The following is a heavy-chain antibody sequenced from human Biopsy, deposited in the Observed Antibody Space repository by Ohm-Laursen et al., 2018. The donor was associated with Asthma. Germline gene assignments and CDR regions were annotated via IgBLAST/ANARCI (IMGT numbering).Heavy chain of an antibody. J-gene: IGHJ3*02. CDR1: VFTFSRFG. Sequence: LRLSCTASVFTFSRFGMHWVRQAPAKGLEWVGVISKDASTQDYADSVKGRFTMARDNSKNTLDLQMNSLREEDTAVYYCVRDGTDDAFDIWGQGTVVSVSS. CDR2: ISKDASTQ. V-gene: IGHV3-30*03. D-gene: IGHD1-1*01. CDR3: VRDGTDDAFDI.